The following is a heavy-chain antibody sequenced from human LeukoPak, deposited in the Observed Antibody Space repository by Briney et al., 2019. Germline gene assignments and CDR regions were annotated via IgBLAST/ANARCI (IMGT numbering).Heavy chain of an antibody. CDR2: INPNSGGT. D-gene: IGHD3-3*01. CDR1: GYTFTGYY. Sequence: ASVKVSCKASGYTFTGYYMHWVRQAPGQGLEWMGWINPNSGGTNYAQKFRGRVTMTRDTSISTAYMELSRLRSDDTAVYYCARMDDNYDFWSGYFDSYFDYWGQGTLVTVSS. CDR3: ARMDDNYDFWSGYFDSYFDY. J-gene: IGHJ4*02. V-gene: IGHV1-2*02.